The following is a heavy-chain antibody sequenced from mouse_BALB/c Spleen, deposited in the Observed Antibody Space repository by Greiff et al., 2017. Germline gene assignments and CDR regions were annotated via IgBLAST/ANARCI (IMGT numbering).Heavy chain of an antibody. CDR2: INPSNGRT. D-gene: IGHD2-4*01. CDR3: ARSGDYVSFAY. CDR1: GYTFTSYW. Sequence: QVQLQQPGAELVKPGASVKLSCKASGYTFTSYWMHWVKQRPGQGLEWIGEINPSNGRTNYNEKFKSKATLTVDKSSSTAYMQLSSLTSEDSAVYYCARSGDYVSFAYWGQGTLVTVSA. V-gene: IGHV1S81*02. J-gene: IGHJ3*01.